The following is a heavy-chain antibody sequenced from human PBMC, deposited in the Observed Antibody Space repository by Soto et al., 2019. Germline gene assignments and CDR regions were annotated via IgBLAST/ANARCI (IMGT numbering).Heavy chain of an antibody. CDR2: ISSSSSYI. Sequence: EVQLVESGGGLVKPGGSLRLSCAASGFTFSSYSMNWVRQAPGKGLEWVSSISSSSSYIYYADSVKSRFTISRDNAKNSLYLQMNSVRAEDRAVYYCARGYYYDSSAFDIWGQGTMVTVSS. J-gene: IGHJ3*02. V-gene: IGHV3-21*01. D-gene: IGHD3-22*01. CDR3: ARGYYYDSSAFDI. CDR1: GFTFSSYS.